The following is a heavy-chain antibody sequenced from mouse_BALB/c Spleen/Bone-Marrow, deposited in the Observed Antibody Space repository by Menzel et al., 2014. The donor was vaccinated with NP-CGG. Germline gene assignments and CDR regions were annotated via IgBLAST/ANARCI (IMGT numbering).Heavy chain of an antibody. CDR2: ILPGSGST. J-gene: IGHJ2*01. V-gene: IGHV1-9*01. D-gene: IGHD2-4*01. CDR1: GYTLSSYW. Sequence: QVQLQQPGAELMKPGASVKISCKATGYTLSSYWIEWVKPRPGHGLEWIGEILPGSGSTNYNEKFKGKATFTADTSSNTAYMQLSSLTSEDSAVYYCARRGLRRGYYFDYWGQGTTLTVSS. CDR3: ARRGLRRGYYFDY.